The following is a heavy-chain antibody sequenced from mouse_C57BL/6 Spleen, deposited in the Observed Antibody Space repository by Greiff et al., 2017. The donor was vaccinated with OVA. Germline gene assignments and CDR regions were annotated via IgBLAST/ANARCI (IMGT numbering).Heavy chain of an antibody. J-gene: IGHJ3*01. D-gene: IGHD1-1*01. V-gene: IGHV5-17*01. CDR1: GFTFSDYG. CDR3: ARNSYGSSPWFAY. CDR2: ISSGSSTI. Sequence: EVQRVESGGGLVKPGGSLKLSCAASGFTFSDYGMHWVRQAPEKGLEWVAYISSGSSTIYYADTVKGRFTISRDNAKNTLFLQMTSLRSEDTAMYYCARNSYGSSPWFAYWGQGTLVTVSA.